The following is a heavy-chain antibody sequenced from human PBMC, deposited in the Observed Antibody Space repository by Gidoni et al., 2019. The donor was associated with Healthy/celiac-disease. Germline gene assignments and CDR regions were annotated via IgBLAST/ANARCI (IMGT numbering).Heavy chain of an antibody. D-gene: IGHD1-26*01. CDR1: GGSISSYD. V-gene: IGHV4-4*07. Sequence: QVQLQESGPGLVKPSETLSLTCTVSGGSISSYDCSWIRQPAGKGLEWFGRSYTSGSTTYNPSLKRRVAMSVDTSKNKFSLKLSSVTAADTAVYYCARDLVGATVVYYYYYMDVWGKGTTVTVSS. J-gene: IGHJ6*03. CDR2: SYTSGST. CDR3: ARDLVGATVVYYYYYMDV.